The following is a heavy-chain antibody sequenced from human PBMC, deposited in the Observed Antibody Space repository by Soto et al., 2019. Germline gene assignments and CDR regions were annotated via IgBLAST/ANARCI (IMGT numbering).Heavy chain of an antibody. J-gene: IGHJ4*02. Sequence: EVQLVESGGGLVKPGGSLRLSCAASGFTFSSYSMNWVRQAPGKGLEWVSSISSSSSFIYYADSVKGRFTISRDNAKNSPYLQMNSLRAEDTAMFYCARSYDILTGYSDFDYWGQGTLVTVSS. CDR3: ARSYDILTGYSDFDY. D-gene: IGHD3-9*01. CDR2: ISSSSSFI. CDR1: GFTFSSYS. V-gene: IGHV3-21*01.